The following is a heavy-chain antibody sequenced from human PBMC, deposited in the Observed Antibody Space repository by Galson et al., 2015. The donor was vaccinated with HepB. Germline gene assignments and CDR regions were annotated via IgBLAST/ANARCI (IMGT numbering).Heavy chain of an antibody. V-gene: IGHV3-48*02. D-gene: IGHD1-1*01. CDR1: GFTFRTYS. J-gene: IGHJ6*02. Sequence: SLRLSCAASGFTFRTYSMNRVRQAPGKGLEWISYISSSTSTIYYADSVQGRFTISRDNSKNSLYLQMNSLRDEDTAVYYCARESRPGDYYYYYYGMDFWGQETTVTVSS. CDR3: ARESRPGDYYYYYYGMDF. CDR2: ISSSTSTI.